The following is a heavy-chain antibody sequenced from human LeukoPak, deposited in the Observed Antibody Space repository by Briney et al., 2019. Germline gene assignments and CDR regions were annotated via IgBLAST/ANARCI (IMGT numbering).Heavy chain of an antibody. D-gene: IGHD3-3*01. J-gene: IGHJ4*02. CDR2: ISGSGDIT. CDR1: GFTFSGYV. Sequence: PGGSLRLSCAASGFTFSGYVISWVRQAPGEGLEWVSSISGSGDITYYADSVKGRFTISRDNSKNTLYLQMNSLRAEDTAVYYCAKDGGLRDWGQGTLVTVSS. CDR3: AKDGGLRD. V-gene: IGHV3-23*01.